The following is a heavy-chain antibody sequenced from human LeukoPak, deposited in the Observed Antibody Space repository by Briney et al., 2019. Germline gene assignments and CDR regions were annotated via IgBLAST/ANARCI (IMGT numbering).Heavy chain of an antibody. CDR3: SKVEPAAIWGVFDY. D-gene: IGHD2-2*01. J-gene: IGHJ4*02. V-gene: IGHV3-23*01. Sequence: QPGGSLRLSCAASGFTFSSYALSWVRQAPGKGLEWVSAISGSGGSTYYADSVNGRFTISIDNSKNTLYLQINSLRPEDTAVYYCSKVEPAAIWGVFDYWGQGTLVTVSS. CDR2: ISGSGGST. CDR1: GFTFSSYA.